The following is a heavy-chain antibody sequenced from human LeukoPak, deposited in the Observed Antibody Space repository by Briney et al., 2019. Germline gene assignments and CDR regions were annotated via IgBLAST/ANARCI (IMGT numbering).Heavy chain of an antibody. V-gene: IGHV1-2*02. Sequence: ASVKVSCKASGYTFTSYDINWVRQATGQGLEWMGWINPNSGGTNYAQKFQGRVTMTRDTSISTAYMELSRLRSDDTAVYYCAREDIVVVVAAGHFDYWGQGTLVTVSS. CDR3: AREDIVVVVAAGHFDY. D-gene: IGHD2-15*01. J-gene: IGHJ4*02. CDR2: INPNSGGT. CDR1: GYTFTSYD.